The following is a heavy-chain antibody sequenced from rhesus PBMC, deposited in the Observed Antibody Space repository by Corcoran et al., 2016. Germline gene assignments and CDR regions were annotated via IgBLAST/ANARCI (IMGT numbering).Heavy chain of an antibody. D-gene: IGHD2-21*01. CDR3: ARDSGCTGSGCHYAFDF. CDR2: FLGTSGST. V-gene: IGHV4-76*01. CDR1: GGSISSGYD. Sequence: QVQLQESGPGVVKPSETLSLTCAVSGGSISSGYDWSWIRQPPGKGLEWIGLFLGTSGSTNHNPSLKNRVTISKDAAKNQFFLKLSSVTAADKAVYYCARDSGCTGSGCHYAFDFWGQGLRVTVSS. J-gene: IGHJ3*01.